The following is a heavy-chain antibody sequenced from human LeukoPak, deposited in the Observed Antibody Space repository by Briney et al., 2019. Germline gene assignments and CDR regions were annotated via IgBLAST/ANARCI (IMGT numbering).Heavy chain of an antibody. D-gene: IGHD3-10*01. CDR2: ITYDGSDK. V-gene: IGHV3-30-3*01. CDR3: ARVPYGSGTYTDY. J-gene: IGHJ4*02. CDR1: GFTFSTYA. Sequence: GRSLRLSCAASGFTFSTYAMHWVRQAPGKGLEWVAVITYDGSDKYYADSVKGRFTISRDNSKNTVYLQMNSLRAEDTAVYYCARVPYGSGTYTDYWGRGTLVTVYS.